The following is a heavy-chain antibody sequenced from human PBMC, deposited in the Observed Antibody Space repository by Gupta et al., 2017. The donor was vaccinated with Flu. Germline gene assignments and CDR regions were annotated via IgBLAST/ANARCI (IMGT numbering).Heavy chain of an antibody. Sequence: EVQLVESGGGLVEPGGSLRLSCAASGFTFSNAWMIRVRQAPGKGLEWIGRIKSKTDGETTDYAAPMKGRFSISRDDSKNTLYLQTNSLKTEDTAVYYCTTGYSSAWHDGYWGRGTLVTVSS. V-gene: IGHV3-15*01. J-gene: IGHJ4*02. D-gene: IGHD5-12*01. CDR3: TTGYSSAWHDGY. CDR2: IKSKTDGETT. CDR1: GFTFSNAW.